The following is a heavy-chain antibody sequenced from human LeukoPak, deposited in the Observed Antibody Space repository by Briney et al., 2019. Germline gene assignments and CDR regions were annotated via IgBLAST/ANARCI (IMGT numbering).Heavy chain of an antibody. CDR1: GYTFTSYY. D-gene: IGHD3-22*01. V-gene: IGHV1-46*01. Sequence: GASVKVSCKASGYTFTSYYMHWVRQAPGQGLEWMGIINPSGGSTSYAQKFQGRVTMTRDTSTSTVYMELSSLRSEDTAVYYCARDLKLVTYYYDSSGYYRSFGYWGQGTLVTVSS. CDR3: ARDLKLVTYYYDSSGYYRSFGY. CDR2: INPSGGST. J-gene: IGHJ4*02.